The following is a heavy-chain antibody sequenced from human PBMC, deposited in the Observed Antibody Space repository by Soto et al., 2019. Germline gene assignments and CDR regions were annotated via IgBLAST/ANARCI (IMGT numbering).Heavy chain of an antibody. J-gene: IGHJ6*02. CDR1: GYTFTSYD. D-gene: IGHD3-10*01. V-gene: IGHV1-8*01. CDR3: ASGSYGSGSEIGSYYYYGMDV. Sequence: GASVKVSCKASGYTFTSYDINWVRQATGQGFEYLGWMNPNSGNTGYAQKFQGRVTMTRNTSISTAYMELSSLRSEDTAVYYCASGSYGSGSEIGSYYYYGMDVWGQGTTVTVSS. CDR2: MNPNSGNT.